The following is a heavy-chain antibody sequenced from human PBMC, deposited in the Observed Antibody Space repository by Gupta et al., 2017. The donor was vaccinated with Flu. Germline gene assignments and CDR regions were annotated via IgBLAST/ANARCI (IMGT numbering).Heavy chain of an antibody. CDR1: GYTFNVYY. D-gene: IGHD2-8*01. J-gene: IGHJ5*01. Sequence: QVQLVQSGAEVNKPGASVKVSCKASGYTFNVYYMHWVGEAPGQGREWMGWIKTKRGGTNEAHKVQGRVPLTRDTARRTTYMELRRMRYAEKAVYYFARASTNRKNWLASGGQGTLVTVAS. CDR2: IKTKRGGT. CDR3: ARASTNRKNWLAS. V-gene: IGHV1-2*07.